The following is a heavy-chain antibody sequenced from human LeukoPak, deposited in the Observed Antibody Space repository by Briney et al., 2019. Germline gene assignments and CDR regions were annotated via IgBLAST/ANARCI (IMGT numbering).Heavy chain of an antibody. D-gene: IGHD3-22*01. V-gene: IGHV4-34*01. J-gene: IGHJ4*02. Sequence: SETLPLTCAVYGGSFSGYYWSWIRQPPGKGLEWIGEINHSGSTNYNPSLKSRVTISVDTSKNQFSLKLSSVTAADTAMYYCARHGGDYYDSSGYPDYWGQGTLVTVSS. CDR2: INHSGST. CDR1: GGSFSGYY. CDR3: ARHGGDYYDSSGYPDY.